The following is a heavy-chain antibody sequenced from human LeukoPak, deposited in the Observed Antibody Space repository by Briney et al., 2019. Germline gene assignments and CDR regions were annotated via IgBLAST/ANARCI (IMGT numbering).Heavy chain of an antibody. CDR3: AKDAVTALAGYYYYMDV. J-gene: IGHJ6*03. D-gene: IGHD6-19*01. CDR1: GFTLNTYN. Sequence: PGGSLRLSCAASGFTLNTYNMNWVRQAPGKGLEWVSSISSSSSYLFFADSVKGRFSISRDNTKNSLYLQMSGLRAEDTAVYYCAKDAVTALAGYYYYMDVWGKGTMVTVSS. CDR2: ISSSSSYL. V-gene: IGHV3-21*01.